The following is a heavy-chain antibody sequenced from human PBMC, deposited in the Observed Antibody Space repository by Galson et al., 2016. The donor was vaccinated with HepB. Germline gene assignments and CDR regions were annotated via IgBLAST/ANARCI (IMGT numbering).Heavy chain of an antibody. CDR1: GFTFNTYA. J-gene: IGHJ3*01. Sequence: SLRLSCAASGFTFNTYAMTWVRQAPGKGLEWVSSISSSDGRTWYADSVRGRFTISTENSKTTLYVQMNSLRVDDSAIYYCAKSQFALPDSGWFNAFDLWGQGTMVTVSS. V-gene: IGHV3-23*01. CDR2: ISSSDGRT. D-gene: IGHD6-19*01. CDR3: AKSQFALPDSGWFNAFDL.